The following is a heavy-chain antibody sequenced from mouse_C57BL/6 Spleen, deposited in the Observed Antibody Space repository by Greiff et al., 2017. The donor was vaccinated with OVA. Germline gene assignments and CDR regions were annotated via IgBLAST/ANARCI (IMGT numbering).Heavy chain of an antibody. CDR2: IYPRSGNT. J-gene: IGHJ4*01. CDR1: GYTFTSYG. D-gene: IGHD2-3*01. V-gene: IGHV1-81*01. Sequence: QVQLQQSGAELARPGASVKLSCKASGYTFTSYGISWVKQRTGQGLEWIGEIYPRSGNTYYNEKFKGKATLTADKSSSTAYMELRSLTSEDSAVYFCARIYDGYYDYAMDYWGQGTSVTVSS. CDR3: ARIYDGYYDYAMDY.